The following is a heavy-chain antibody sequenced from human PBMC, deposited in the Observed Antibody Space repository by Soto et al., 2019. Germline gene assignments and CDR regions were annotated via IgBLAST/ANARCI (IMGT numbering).Heavy chain of an antibody. D-gene: IGHD2-15*01. CDR1: GGSISSSSYY. CDR2: IYYRGNT. V-gene: IGHV4-39*02. Sequence: QLQLQESGPGLVKPSETLSLTCTVSGGSISSSSYYWGWIRQPPGKGLEWIGSIYYRGNTYYNPSSKSRVTMSVDTSQNQFALKLSSVTAAESAVYYREREGGRYCSGGSCQVDYWGQGTLVTVSS. J-gene: IGHJ4*02. CDR3: EREGGRYCSGGSCQVDY.